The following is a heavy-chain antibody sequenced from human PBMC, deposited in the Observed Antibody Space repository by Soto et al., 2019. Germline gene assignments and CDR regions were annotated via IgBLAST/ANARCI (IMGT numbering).Heavy chain of an antibody. D-gene: IGHD3-10*01. CDR1: GFTFSSYW. CDR3: ARPPLDRYGSGPTEVDP. Sequence: GGSLRLSCAASGFTFSSYWMSWVRQAPGKGLEWVANIKQDGSEKYYVDSVKGRFTISRDNAKNSLYLQMNSLRAEDTAVYYCARPPLDRYGSGPTEVDPWGQGTLVTVSS. CDR2: IKQDGSEK. J-gene: IGHJ5*02. V-gene: IGHV3-7*01.